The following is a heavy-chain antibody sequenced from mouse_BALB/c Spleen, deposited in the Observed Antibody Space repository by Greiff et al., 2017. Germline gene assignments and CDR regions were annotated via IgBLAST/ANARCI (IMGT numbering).Heavy chain of an antibody. V-gene: IGHV5-6-3*01. CDR2: INSNGGST. CDR3: AREKTYGYDYAMDY. J-gene: IGHJ4*01. Sequence: EVHLVESGGGLVQPGGSLKLSCAASGFTFSSYGMSWVRQTPDKRLELVATINSNGGSTYYPDSVKGRFTISRDNAKNTLYLQMSSLKSEDTAMYYCAREKTYGYDYAMDYWGQGTSVTVSS. CDR1: GFTFSSYG. D-gene: IGHD1-2*01.